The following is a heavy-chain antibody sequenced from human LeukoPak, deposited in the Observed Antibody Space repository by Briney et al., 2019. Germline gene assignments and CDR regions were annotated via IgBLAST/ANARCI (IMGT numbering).Heavy chain of an antibody. CDR3: AKEDVGSGGSYEPDGAFDI. V-gene: IGHV3-7*03. CDR1: GFTFTNDF. J-gene: IGHJ3*02. Sequence: GGSLRLSCAASGFTFTNDFMTWVRQAPGKGLEWVANMRVDGSDIHYVDSVKGRFTISRDNSKNTLYLQMNSLRAEDTAVYYCAKEDVGSGGSYEPDGAFDIWGQGTMVTVSS. D-gene: IGHD1-26*01. CDR2: MRVDGSDI.